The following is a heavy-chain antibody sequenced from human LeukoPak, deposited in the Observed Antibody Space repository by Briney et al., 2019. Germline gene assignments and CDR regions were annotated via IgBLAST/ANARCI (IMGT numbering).Heavy chain of an antibody. V-gene: IGHV3-23*01. CDR1: GFTFNTYA. D-gene: IGHD1-1*01. CDR3: AKAGRYNWNADYFDC. J-gene: IGHJ4*02. Sequence: PGGSLRLSCAASGFTFNTYAMSWVRQAPGKGLEWVSVISGSGDSTYYADSVKGRFSISRDNSKNTLYLQMNSLRAEDTAVYYCAKAGRYNWNADYFDCWGQGTLVTVSS. CDR2: ISGSGDST.